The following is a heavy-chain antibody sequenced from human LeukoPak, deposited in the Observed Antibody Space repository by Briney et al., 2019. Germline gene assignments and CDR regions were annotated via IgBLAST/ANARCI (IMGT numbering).Heavy chain of an antibody. CDR1: GGTFSSYA. J-gene: IGHJ3*02. Sequence: ASVKVSCKASGGTFSSYAISWVRQAPGQGLEWMGWMNPNSGNTGYAQKFQGRVTMTRNTSISTAYMELSSLRSEDTAVYYCASSMLDDSSGFSAFDIWGQGTMVTVSS. CDR2: MNPNSGNT. CDR3: ASSMLDDSSGFSAFDI. D-gene: IGHD3-22*01. V-gene: IGHV1-8*02.